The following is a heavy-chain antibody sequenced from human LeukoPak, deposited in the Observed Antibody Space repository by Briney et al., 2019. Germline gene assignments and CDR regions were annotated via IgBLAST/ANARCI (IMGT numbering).Heavy chain of an antibody. Sequence: PGGSLRLSRGASGFTLSTYWMHWVRQAPGKGLVWVSTIKSDGRSASYADSVRDRFTISRDNAKNTVFLQMGSLRAEDTAVYYCARDNSSVFDHWGQGALVTVSS. CDR3: ARDNSSVFDH. D-gene: IGHD6-6*01. CDR2: IKSDGRSA. CDR1: GFTLSTYW. J-gene: IGHJ4*02. V-gene: IGHV3-74*01.